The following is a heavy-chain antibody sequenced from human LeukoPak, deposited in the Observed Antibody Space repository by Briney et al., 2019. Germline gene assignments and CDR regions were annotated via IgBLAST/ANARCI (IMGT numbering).Heavy chain of an antibody. CDR1: GGTFSSYA. Sequence: SVKVSCKASGGTFSSYAISWVRQAPGQGLEWMGGIIPIFGTANYAQKFQGRVTITADESTSTAYMELSSLRSDDTAVYYCATVANYDILTGYSYPYPDYFDYWGQGTLVTVSS. D-gene: IGHD3-9*01. CDR2: IIPIFGTA. J-gene: IGHJ4*02. V-gene: IGHV1-69*13. CDR3: ATVANYDILTGYSYPYPDYFDY.